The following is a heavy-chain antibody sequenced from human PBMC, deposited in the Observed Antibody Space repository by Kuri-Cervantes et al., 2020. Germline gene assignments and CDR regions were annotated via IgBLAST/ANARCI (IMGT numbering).Heavy chain of an antibody. J-gene: IGHJ6*02. V-gene: IGHV3-20*04. D-gene: IGHD3-3*01. CDR2: INWNGGST. Sequence: GGSLRLSCAASGFTFSSYAMSWVRQAPGKGLEWVSGINWNGGSTGYADSVKGRFTISRDNAKNSLYLQMNSLRAEDTAVYYCAKDLPNYDFWSGYYYYYGMDVWGQGTTVTVSS. CDR1: GFTFSSYA. CDR3: AKDLPNYDFWSGYYYYYGMDV.